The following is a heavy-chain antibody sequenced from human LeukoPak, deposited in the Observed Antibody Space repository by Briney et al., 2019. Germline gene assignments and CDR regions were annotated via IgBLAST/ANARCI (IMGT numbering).Heavy chain of an antibody. CDR1: GLTFSSYV. J-gene: IGHJ4*02. D-gene: IGHD1-1*01. CDR2: VSGSGDIT. CDR3: AKDVQSWPTYFDY. Sequence: GGSLRLSCAASGLTFSSYVMSWVRQAPGKGLEWVSAVSGSGDITSYADSGKGRFTISRDNSRNTLNLQMNSLRGEDSAVYYCAKDVQSWPTYFDYWGQGTLVTVSS. V-gene: IGHV3-23*01.